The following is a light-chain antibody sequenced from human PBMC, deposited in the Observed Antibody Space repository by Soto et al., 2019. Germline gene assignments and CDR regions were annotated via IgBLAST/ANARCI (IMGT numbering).Light chain of an antibody. V-gene: IGLV2-23*03. Sequence: QSALTQPASVSGSPGQSITISCTGTSSDVGSYNLVSWYQQHPGKAPKLMIYEGSKRPSGVSNRFSGSKSGNTASLTISGLQAEDEPHYYCCSYAGSSTVVVFGGGTKLPLL. CDR1: SSDVGSYNL. CDR3: CSYAGSSTVVV. J-gene: IGLJ2*01. CDR2: EGS.